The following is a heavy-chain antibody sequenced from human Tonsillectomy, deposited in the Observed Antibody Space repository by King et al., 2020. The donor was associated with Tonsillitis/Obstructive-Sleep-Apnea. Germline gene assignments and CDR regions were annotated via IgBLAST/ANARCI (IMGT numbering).Heavy chain of an antibody. CDR1: GFNFDTYG. Sequence: VQLVESGGGVVQPGRSLRLSCAASGFNFDTYGMHWVRQAPGKGLEWLAVTSYDGSNKYYADSVKGRFTISRDNSKNTFYLQMSSLGTEDTAVYYCAKDKMELCSSTSCYLIEYWGQGTLVTVSS. J-gene: IGHJ4*02. CDR2: TSYDGSNK. D-gene: IGHD2-2*01. V-gene: IGHV3-30*18. CDR3: AKDKMELCSSTSCYLIEY.